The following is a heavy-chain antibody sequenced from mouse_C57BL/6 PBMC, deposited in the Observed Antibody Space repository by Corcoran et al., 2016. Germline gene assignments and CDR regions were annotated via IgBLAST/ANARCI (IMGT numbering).Heavy chain of an antibody. CDR3: ARGDDGYSHFDY. CDR1: GYTFTSYW. V-gene: IGHV1-55*01. D-gene: IGHD2-3*01. CDR2: IYPGSGST. J-gene: IGHJ2*01. Sequence: QVQLQQPGAELVKPGASVKMSCKASGYTFTSYWITWVKQRPGQGLEWIGDIYPGSGSTNYNEKFKSKATLTVDTSSSTAYMQLSSLTSEDSAVYYCARGDDGYSHFDYWGQGTTLTVSS.